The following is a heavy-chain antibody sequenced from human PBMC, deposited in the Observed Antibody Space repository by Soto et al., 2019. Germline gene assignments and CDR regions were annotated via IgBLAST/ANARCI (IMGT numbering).Heavy chain of an antibody. D-gene: IGHD1-7*01. Sequence: QVQLVESGGGVVQPGRSLTLSCAATGFTFRSCGMHWVRQAPGKGLEWVATIWYDGSKKHYGDPVKGRFTISRDNYGNSRYLQMNSLRAENTAVYYCARVHNGNYASYHHYGVDLWGQGTTVTVSS. CDR3: ARVHNGNYASYHHYGVDL. CDR1: GFTFRSCG. J-gene: IGHJ6*02. CDR2: IWYDGSKK. V-gene: IGHV3-33*01.